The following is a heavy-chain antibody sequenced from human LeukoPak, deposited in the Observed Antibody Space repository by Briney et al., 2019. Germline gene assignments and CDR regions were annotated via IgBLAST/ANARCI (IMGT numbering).Heavy chain of an antibody. J-gene: IGHJ4*02. D-gene: IGHD3-10*01. CDR3: AKGDYYGSGSYVGY. CDR1: GFTFSSYG. Sequence: PGGSLRLSCAASGFTFSSYGMSWVRQAPGKGLEWVSAISGSGGTTYYADSVKGRFTISRDNSKNTLYLQMNSLRAEDTAVYYCAKGDYYGSGSYVGYWGQGTLVAVSS. V-gene: IGHV3-23*01. CDR2: ISGSGGTT.